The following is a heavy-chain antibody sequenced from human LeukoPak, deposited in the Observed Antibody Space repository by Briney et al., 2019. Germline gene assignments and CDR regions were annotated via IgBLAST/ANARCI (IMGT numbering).Heavy chain of an antibody. Sequence: ASVKVSCTASGYTFTGYYMHWVRQAPGQGLEWMGWINPNSGGTNYAQKFQGRVTMNRDTSISTAYMELTRLRSDDTAVYYCARPRIQLWLDYGMDVWGQGTTVTVSS. J-gene: IGHJ6*02. CDR2: INPNSGGT. CDR1: GYTFTGYY. D-gene: IGHD5-18*01. V-gene: IGHV1-2*02. CDR3: ARPRIQLWLDYGMDV.